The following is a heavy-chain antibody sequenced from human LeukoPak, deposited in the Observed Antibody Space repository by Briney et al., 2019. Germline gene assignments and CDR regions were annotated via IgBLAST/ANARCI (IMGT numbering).Heavy chain of an antibody. Sequence: QTLSLTCAISADSVSRNNIAWNWIRQYPLRGLEWLGRTYYNSQWYNDYAVSVRSRITINPDTSKDQFSLQLNSVTPEDTAVYFCARGRDVVVVPAADFDYGGQGILVTVSS. D-gene: IGHD2-2*01. CDR3: ARGRDVVVVPAADFDY. CDR1: ADSVSRNNIA. J-gene: IGHJ4*02. CDR2: TYYNSQWYN. V-gene: IGHV6-1*01.